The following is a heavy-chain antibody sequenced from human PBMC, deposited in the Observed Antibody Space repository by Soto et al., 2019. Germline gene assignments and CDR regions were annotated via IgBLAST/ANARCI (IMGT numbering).Heavy chain of an antibody. D-gene: IGHD3-22*01. Sequence: GGSLRLSCAASGFTFSSYGMRWVRQAPGKGLEWVAVIWYDGSNKYYADSVKGRFTISRDNSKNTLYLQMNSLRAEDTAVYYCARGFYYDSSGYFDYWGQGTLVTVSS. CDR3: ARGFYYDSSGYFDY. J-gene: IGHJ4*02. CDR2: IWYDGSNK. CDR1: GFTFSSYG. V-gene: IGHV3-33*01.